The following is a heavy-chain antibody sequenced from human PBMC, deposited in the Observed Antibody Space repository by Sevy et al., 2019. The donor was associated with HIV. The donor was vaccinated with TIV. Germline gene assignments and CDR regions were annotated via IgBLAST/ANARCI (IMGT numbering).Heavy chain of an antibody. CDR2: IQYDGSIQ. D-gene: IGHD3-10*01. J-gene: IGHJ4*02. CDR3: AKRGSKRVCALGY. CDR1: GFTLSNYD. V-gene: IGHV3-30*02. Sequence: GGSLRLSCIESGFTLSNYDIHWVRQAAGKGLEWVAFIQYDGSIQYYADSVKGRFTISRDNSKNTLYMQMNSLRPEDTAIYYSAKRGSKRVCALGYWGQGTLVTVSS.